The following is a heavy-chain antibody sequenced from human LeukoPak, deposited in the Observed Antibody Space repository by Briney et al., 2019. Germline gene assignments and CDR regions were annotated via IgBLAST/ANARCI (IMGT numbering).Heavy chain of an antibody. CDR1: GFTFSSYG. V-gene: IGHV3-30*02. CDR3: AKDTMRTTYYFDY. J-gene: IGHJ4*02. D-gene: IGHD4-11*01. CDR2: IRYDGSNK. Sequence: GGSLRLSCAASGFTFSSYGMHWVHQAPGKGLEWVAFIRYDGSNKYYADSVKGRFTISRDNSKNTLYLQMNSLRAEDTAVYYCAKDTMRTTYYFDYWGQGTLVTVSS.